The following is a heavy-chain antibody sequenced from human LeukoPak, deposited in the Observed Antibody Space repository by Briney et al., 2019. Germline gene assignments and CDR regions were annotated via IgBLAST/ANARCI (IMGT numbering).Heavy chain of an antibody. J-gene: IGHJ4*02. CDR3: ARDGVPAGADY. V-gene: IGHV3-7*01. CDR1: GFTLSVYW. D-gene: IGHD2-2*01. Sequence: GGSLRLSCAASGFTLSVYWMIWVRQAPGKGLEWVANIKGDGSEKYYVDSVKGRFAISRDNAKNLVYLQMNSLRAEDTAVYYCARDGVPAGADYWGQGTLVTVSS. CDR2: IKGDGSEK.